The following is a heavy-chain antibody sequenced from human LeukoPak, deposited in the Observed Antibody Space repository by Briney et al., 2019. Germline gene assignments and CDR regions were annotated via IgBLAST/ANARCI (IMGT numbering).Heavy chain of an antibody. CDR1: GYTFTSYY. J-gene: IGHJ4*02. V-gene: IGHV1-46*01. CDR2: INPSGGST. CDR3: ARGRNYYGSGSYYKSFDY. Sequence: ASVKVSRKASGYTFTSYYMHWVRQAPGQGLEWMGIINPSGGSTSYAQKFQGRVTMTRDTSTSTVYMELSSLRSEDTAVYYCARGRNYYGSGSYYKSFDYWGQGTLVTVSS. D-gene: IGHD3-10*01.